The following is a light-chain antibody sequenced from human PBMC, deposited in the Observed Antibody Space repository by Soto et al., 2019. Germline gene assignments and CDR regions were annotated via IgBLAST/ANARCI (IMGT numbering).Light chain of an antibody. Sequence: DIQMTQSPSSLSASVGDRVTITCRASQDIGNDLGWYQQKPGKAPKRLISAAFNLQPGVSLRFSGRGSATEFTLTISSLQPEDFAIYYCFQYNTYPLTFGGGTKVEIK. J-gene: IGKJ4*01. CDR3: FQYNTYPLT. V-gene: IGKV1-17*01. CDR1: QDIGND. CDR2: AAF.